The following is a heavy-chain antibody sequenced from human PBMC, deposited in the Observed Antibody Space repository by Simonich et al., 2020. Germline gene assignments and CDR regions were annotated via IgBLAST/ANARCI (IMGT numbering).Heavy chain of an antibody. CDR3: ASSKLATIDY. CDR1: GYTFTGYY. J-gene: IGHJ4*02. Sequence: QVQLVQSGAEVKKPGASVKVSCKASGYTFTGYYMHWVRQAPGQGLEWMGWINPTSGGTNYEKKFQGRGTMTRDTSISTAYMERSRLRSDDTAVYYCASSKLATIDYWGQGTLVTVSS. D-gene: IGHD5-12*01. CDR2: INPTSGGT. V-gene: IGHV1-2*02.